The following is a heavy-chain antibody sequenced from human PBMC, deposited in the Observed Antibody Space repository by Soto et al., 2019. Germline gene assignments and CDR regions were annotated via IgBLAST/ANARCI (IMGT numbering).Heavy chain of an antibody. J-gene: IGHJ5*02. D-gene: IGHD3-22*01. Sequence: QVQLVQSGAEVKKPGASVKVSCKASGYTFTSYDINWVRQATGQGLEWMGWMNPNSGNTGYAQKCQGRVTMTRTTSISTAYMEISSLRSEATAVYYCARVRVQKLVVITRGWFDPWGQGTLVTVSS. CDR2: MNPNSGNT. CDR3: ARVRVQKLVVITRGWFDP. V-gene: IGHV1-8*01. CDR1: GYTFTSYD.